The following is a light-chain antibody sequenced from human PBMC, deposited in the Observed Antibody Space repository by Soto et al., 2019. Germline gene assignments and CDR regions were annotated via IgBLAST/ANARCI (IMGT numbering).Light chain of an antibody. CDR1: QSVSSS. J-gene: IGKJ4*01. V-gene: IGKV3-11*01. CDR3: QQRSNWPLA. CDR2: DAS. Sequence: EIVLTQSPATLSLSPGERATLSCRASQSVSSSLVWYQQKPGHAPRLLMYDASTRATGIPARFIGSGSGTDFTLTISDLEPEDFAIYYCQQRSNWPLAFGGGTKVDIK.